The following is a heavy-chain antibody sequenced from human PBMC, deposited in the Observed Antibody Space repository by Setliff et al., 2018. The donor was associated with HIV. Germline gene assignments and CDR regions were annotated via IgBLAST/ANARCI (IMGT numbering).Heavy chain of an antibody. V-gene: IGHV2-5*01. CDR1: GLSLSTSGVG. J-gene: IGHJ4*02. D-gene: IGHD1-1*01. CDR3: AYSGRQLRGPYFDF. CDR2: IYWNNNK. Sequence: GSGPTLVNPTQTLTLTCTFSGLSLSTSGVGVGWIRQSPGKALEWLAFIYWNNNKHYSTSLKSRLTVTKDTSKNRVVFTMTNMDPVDTATYYCAYSGRQLRGPYFDFWGRGTPVTVSS.